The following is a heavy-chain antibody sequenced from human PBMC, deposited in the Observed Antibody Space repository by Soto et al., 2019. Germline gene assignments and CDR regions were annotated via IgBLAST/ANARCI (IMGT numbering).Heavy chain of an antibody. V-gene: IGHV3-48*02. Sequence: VQLVESGGGLVQPGGSLRLSCAASGFTFSIYSMNWVRQAPGTGLEWVSYISSSSSTIYYADSVKGRFNISRDNAKNSLYLQMNSGRDEYTAVYYCATRLIGDYPYAVEIWGQGTMVTVSS. D-gene: IGHD7-27*01. J-gene: IGHJ3*02. CDR3: ATRLIGDYPYAVEI. CDR1: GFTFSIYS. CDR2: ISSSSSTI.